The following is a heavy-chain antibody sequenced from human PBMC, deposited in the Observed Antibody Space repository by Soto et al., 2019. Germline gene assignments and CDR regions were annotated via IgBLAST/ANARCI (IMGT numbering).Heavy chain of an antibody. V-gene: IGHV1-69*13. D-gene: IGHD6-19*01. CDR1: GYTFTSYY. Sequence: GASVKVSCKASGYTFTSYYMHWVRQAPGQGLEWMGGIIPIFGTANYAQKFQGRVTITADESTSTAYMELSSLRSEDTAVYYCARGSSGWPHDYWGQGTLVTVS. CDR2: IIPIFGTA. J-gene: IGHJ4*02. CDR3: ARGSSGWPHDY.